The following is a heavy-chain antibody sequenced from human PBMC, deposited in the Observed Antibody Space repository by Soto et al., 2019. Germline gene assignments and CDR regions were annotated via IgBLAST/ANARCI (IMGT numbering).Heavy chain of an antibody. D-gene: IGHD6-6*01. Sequence: QVQLQESGPGLVKPSETLSLTCTVSGGSVSSGSYYWSWIRQPPGKGLEWIGYIYSSGSTNYNSSLQSRVTISVDTSKNQFSLELSSVTAADTAVYYCARTAYSSSSLGYWGQGTLVTVSS. J-gene: IGHJ4*02. V-gene: IGHV4-61*01. CDR1: GGSVSSGSYY. CDR3: ARTAYSSSSLGY. CDR2: IYSSGST.